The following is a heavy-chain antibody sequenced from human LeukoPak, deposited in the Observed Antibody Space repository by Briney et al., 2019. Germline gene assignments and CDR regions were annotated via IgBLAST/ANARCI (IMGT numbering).Heavy chain of an antibody. CDR2: INHSGST. V-gene: IGHV4-34*01. D-gene: IGHD1-26*01. J-gene: IGHJ4*02. CDR3: ARGRGGSHDFDY. Sequence: SETLSLTCAAYGGSFSGYYWSWIRQPPGKGLEWIGEINHSGSTNYNPSLKSRVTISVDTSKNQFSLKLSSVTAADTAVYYCARGRGGSHDFDYWGQGTLVTVSS. CDR1: GGSFSGYY.